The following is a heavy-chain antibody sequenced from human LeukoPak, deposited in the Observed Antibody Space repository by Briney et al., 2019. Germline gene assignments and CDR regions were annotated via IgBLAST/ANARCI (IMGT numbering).Heavy chain of an antibody. V-gene: IGHV1-2*02. CDR3: TREDY. Sequence: ASVKVSCKASGYTFTGYPILWVRQAPGQGLGWMGWIIPNSGATTYAQKFQGRVTMTRDTSISTAFMELSSLTSDDTAVYYCTREDYWGQGTPVTVSS. J-gene: IGHJ4*02. CDR1: GYTFTGYP. CDR2: IIPNSGAT.